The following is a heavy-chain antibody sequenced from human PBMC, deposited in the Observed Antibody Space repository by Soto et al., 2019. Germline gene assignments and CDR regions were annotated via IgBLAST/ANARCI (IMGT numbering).Heavy chain of an antibody. CDR2: IYPGDSDT. Sequence: GESLKISCKGFGYSFTSSWIGWVRQMPGKGLEWMGIIYPGDSDTRYSPSFQGQVTISADKSISTAYLQWSSLKASDTAMYYCARADYYDSSGYFSGPSAFDIWGQGTMVTVSS. CDR3: ARADYYDSSGYFSGPSAFDI. J-gene: IGHJ3*02. CDR1: GYSFTSSW. V-gene: IGHV5-51*01. D-gene: IGHD3-22*01.